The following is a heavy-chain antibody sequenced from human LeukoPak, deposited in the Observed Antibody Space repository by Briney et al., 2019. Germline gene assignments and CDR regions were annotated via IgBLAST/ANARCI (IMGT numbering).Heavy chain of an antibody. Sequence: SETLSLTCTVSGSMYNYYWSWIRQPPGKGLEWIGYIYYSGSTNYNPSLKSRVTISVDTSKNQFSLKLSSVTAADTAVYYCARRGGDYWGQGTLVTVSS. V-gene: IGHV4-59*08. J-gene: IGHJ4*02. CDR2: IYYSGST. CDR3: ARRGGDY. CDR1: GSMYNYY. D-gene: IGHD3-16*01.